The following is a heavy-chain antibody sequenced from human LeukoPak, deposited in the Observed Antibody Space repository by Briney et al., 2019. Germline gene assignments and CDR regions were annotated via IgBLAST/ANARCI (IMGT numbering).Heavy chain of an antibody. CDR1: GGSISSYS. D-gene: IGHD3-3*01. J-gene: IGHJ4*02. Sequence: SETLSLTCTVSGGSISSYSWSWIRQPAGKGLEWIGRIYTSGSTNYNPSLKSRVTMSVDTSKNQFSLKLSSVAAADAAVYYCARAHYDFWSAYLDYWGQGTLVTVSS. CDR3: ARAHYDFWSAYLDY. V-gene: IGHV4-4*07. CDR2: IYTSGST.